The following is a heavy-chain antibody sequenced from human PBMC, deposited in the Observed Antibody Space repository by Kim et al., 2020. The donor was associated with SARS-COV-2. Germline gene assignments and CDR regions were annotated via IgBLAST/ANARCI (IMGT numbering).Heavy chain of an antibody. Sequence: GGSLRLSCAASGFTFDDYAMHWVRQAQGKGLEWVSGISWNSGTIGYADSVKGRFTISRDNAKNSLYLQMNSLRTEDTALYYCAKSKITMFQGVCYGMDV. D-gene: IGHD3-10*01. CDR1: GFTFDDYA. CDR3: AKSKITMFQGVCYGMDV. V-gene: IGHV3-9*01. J-gene: IGHJ6*01. CDR2: ISWNSGTI.